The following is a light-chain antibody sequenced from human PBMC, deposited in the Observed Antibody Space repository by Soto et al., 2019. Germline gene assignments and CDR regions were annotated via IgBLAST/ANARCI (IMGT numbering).Light chain of an antibody. V-gene: IGKV3-15*01. CDR2: SAS. Sequence: IVMVQSPATLSVSPGESVMLSCRASQNIDTKLAWYRQRPGQAPRLLIYSASIRATGIPARFSGSGSGTEFTLTISGLQSEDFAVYYCQLYKEWRTFGQGTNVDI. CDR3: QLYKEWRT. CDR1: QNIDTK. J-gene: IGKJ1*01.